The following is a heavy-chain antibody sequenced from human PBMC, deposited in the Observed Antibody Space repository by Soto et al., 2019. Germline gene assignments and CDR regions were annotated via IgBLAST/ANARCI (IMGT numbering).Heavy chain of an antibody. CDR1: DGSMNSDSSY. CDR2: INHSGST. D-gene: IGHD3-22*01. J-gene: IGHJ4*02. Sequence: QLQLQESGPGLVKPSETLSLTCRVSDGSMNSDSSYWGWIRQPPGKGLEWIGVINHSGSTYHNLSLKGGVTMSVDASRNQFFLKLTSMTAADTAVYYCARLGGYFSVGYYYLWDSWGQGTLVTVSS. CDR3: ARLGGYFSVGYYYLWDS. V-gene: IGHV4-39*01.